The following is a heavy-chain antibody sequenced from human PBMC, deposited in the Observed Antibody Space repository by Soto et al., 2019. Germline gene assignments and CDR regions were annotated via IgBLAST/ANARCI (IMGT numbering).Heavy chain of an antibody. CDR3: ARSGVTGIVIPSHWFDP. J-gene: IGHJ5*02. Sequence: SETLSLTCTVAGDSIGGVGYWGWMRQFPGRGLEWIGCISTSGSTYYNPALNNRISLSLDTSQNQFSLKLLSVTAADTAIYYCARSGVTGIVIPSHWFDPWGQGTLVTVSS. D-gene: IGHD2-21*02. CDR2: ISTSGST. CDR1: GDSIGGVGY. V-gene: IGHV4-31*03.